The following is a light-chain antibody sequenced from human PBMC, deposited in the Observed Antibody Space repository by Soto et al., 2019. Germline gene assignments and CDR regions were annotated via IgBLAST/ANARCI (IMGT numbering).Light chain of an antibody. J-gene: IGLJ3*02. V-gene: IGLV1-40*01. CDR1: SSNIVAIYD. CDR3: QSYDSSLSGWV. Sequence: QSVLTQPPSVSGAPGQRVTISCTGSSSNIVAIYDVHWYQQLPGTAPKLLIYGNTNRPSGVPDRFSGSKSGTSASLAITGLQAEDEADYYCQSYDSSLSGWVFGGGTKGTVL. CDR2: GNT.